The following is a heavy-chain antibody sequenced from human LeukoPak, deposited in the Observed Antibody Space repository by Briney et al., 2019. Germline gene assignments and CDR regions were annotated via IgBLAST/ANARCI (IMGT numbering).Heavy chain of an antibody. CDR1: GYTFTSYG. V-gene: IGHV1-18*01. CDR3: ARVIRIEQWLVHDNWFDP. D-gene: IGHD6-19*01. J-gene: IGHJ5*02. CDR2: ISAYNGNT. Sequence: GASVNVSCKASGYTFTSYGISWVRQAPGQGLEWMGWISAYNGNTNYAQKLQGRVTMTTDTSTSTAYMELRSLRSDDTAVYYCARVIRIEQWLVHDNWFDPWGQGTLVTVSS.